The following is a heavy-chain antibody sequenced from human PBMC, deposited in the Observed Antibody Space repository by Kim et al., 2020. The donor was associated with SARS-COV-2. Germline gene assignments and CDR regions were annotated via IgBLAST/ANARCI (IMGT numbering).Heavy chain of an antibody. V-gene: IGHV4-39*07. CDR1: GGSISSSSYY. CDR3: ARDTGDIVSH. J-gene: IGHJ4*02. D-gene: IGHD5-12*01. CDR2: IYYSGST. Sequence: SETLSLTCTVSGGSISSSSYYWGWIRQPPGKGLEWIGSIYYSGSTYYNPSLKSRVTISVDTSKNQFSLKLSSVTAADTAVYYCARDTGDIVSHWGQGTLVTVSS.